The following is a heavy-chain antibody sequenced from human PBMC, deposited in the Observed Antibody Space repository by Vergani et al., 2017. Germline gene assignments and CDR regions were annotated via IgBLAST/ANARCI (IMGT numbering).Heavy chain of an antibody. CDR2: ISSSSSTI. D-gene: IGHD2-2*01. J-gene: IGHJ5*02. V-gene: IGHV3-48*01. Sequence: VQLVESGGGVVQPGGSLRLSCAASGFTFSSYGMHWVRQAPGKGLEWVSYISSSSSTIYYADSVKGRFTISRDNAKNSLYLQMNSLRAEDTAVYYCARDRGIVVVPAAPDLWGQGTLVTVSS. CDR3: ARDRGIVVVPAAPDL. CDR1: GFTFSSYG.